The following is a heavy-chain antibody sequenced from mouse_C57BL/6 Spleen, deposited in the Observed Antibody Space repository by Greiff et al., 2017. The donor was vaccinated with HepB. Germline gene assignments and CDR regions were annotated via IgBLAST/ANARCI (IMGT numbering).Heavy chain of an antibody. CDR1: GYAFSSYW. V-gene: IGHV1-80*01. CDR3: AGKGPSYAMDY. Sequence: VQLQQSGAELVKPGASVKISCKASGYAFSSYWMNWVKQRPGKGLEWIGQIYPGDGDTNYNGKFKDKATLTADKSSSTAYMQLSSLTSEDSAVYFCAGKGPSYAMDYWGQGTSVTVSS. J-gene: IGHJ4*01. CDR2: IYPGDGDT.